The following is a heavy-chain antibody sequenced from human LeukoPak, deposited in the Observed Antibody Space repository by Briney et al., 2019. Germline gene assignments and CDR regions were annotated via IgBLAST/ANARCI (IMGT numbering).Heavy chain of an antibody. D-gene: IGHD3-22*01. V-gene: IGHV1-69*13. Sequence: ASVKVSCKASGYTFTSYGISWVRQAPGQGLEWMGGIIPIFGTANYAQKFQGRVTITADESTSTAYMELSSLRSEDTAVYYCASQYYYDSQMRYWGQGTLVTVSS. CDR2: IIPIFGTA. J-gene: IGHJ4*02. CDR3: ASQYYYDSQMRY. CDR1: GYTFTSYG.